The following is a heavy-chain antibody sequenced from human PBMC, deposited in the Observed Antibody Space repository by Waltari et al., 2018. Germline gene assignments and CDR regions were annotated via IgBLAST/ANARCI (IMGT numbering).Heavy chain of an antibody. D-gene: IGHD2-2*01. CDR1: GGSIRHHDFY. CDR3: ARSLFSSTAVNWFDP. V-gene: IGHV4-39*01. CDR2: INYSGRT. J-gene: IGHJ5*02. Sequence: QVQLQESGPGLVKPSETLSLTCTFSGGSIRHHDFYWGWIRQPPGKGLEWIGNINYSGRTYQNPSLRSRITISVDTSKNQFSLKLGSVTAADTAIYYCARSLFSSTAVNWFDPWGQGTLVTVSS.